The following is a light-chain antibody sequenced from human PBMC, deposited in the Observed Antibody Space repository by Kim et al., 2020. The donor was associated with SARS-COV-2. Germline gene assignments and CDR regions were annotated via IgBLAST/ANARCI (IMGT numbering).Light chain of an antibody. CDR3: QVWDSSTAV. Sequence: VALGKTARITCGGNNMGSKNVHWYQQKPGQAPVLVIYRDSNRPSGIPERFSGSNSGNTATLTISRAQAGDEADYYCQVWDSSTAVFGGGTQLTVL. V-gene: IGLV3-9*01. CDR2: RDS. CDR1: NMGSKN. J-gene: IGLJ3*02.